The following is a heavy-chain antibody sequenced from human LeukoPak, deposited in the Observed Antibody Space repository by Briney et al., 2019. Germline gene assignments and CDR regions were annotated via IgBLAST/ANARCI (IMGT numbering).Heavy chain of an antibody. CDR1: GYTFTSYG. V-gene: IGHV1-18*01. Sequence: ASVKVSCKASGYTFTSYGISWVRQAPGQGLEWMGWISAYNGNTNYAQKLLGRVTMTTDTSTSTAYMELRSLRSDDTAVYYCARVSPYSSGWYGVFDYWGQGTLVTVSS. CDR3: ARVSPYSSGWYGVFDY. CDR2: ISAYNGNT. D-gene: IGHD6-19*01. J-gene: IGHJ4*02.